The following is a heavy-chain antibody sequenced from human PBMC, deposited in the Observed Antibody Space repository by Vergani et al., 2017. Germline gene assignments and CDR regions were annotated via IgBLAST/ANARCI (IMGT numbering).Heavy chain of an antibody. CDR1: GGSLSGYY. D-gene: IGHD1-14*01. CDR3: ARSIVSRNPPDYCDN. CDR2: VEDSGYF. J-gene: IGHJ4*02. V-gene: IGHV4-59*01. Sequence: QVQLQESGPGLVRPSETLSLTCTVSGGSLSGYYWNWIRQTPGEGLEWIGYVEDSGYFNYNPSLKTRVSMSSETSNNQFSLMLSSVTVADTAVYYCARSIVSRNPPDYCDNRGQGTLVTVSS.